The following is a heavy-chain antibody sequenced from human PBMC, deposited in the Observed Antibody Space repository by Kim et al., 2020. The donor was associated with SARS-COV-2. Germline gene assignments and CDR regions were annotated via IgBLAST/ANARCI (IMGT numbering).Heavy chain of an antibody. CDR1: GYTFTSYG. CDR3: ASDESLDTAMTTGRYNWFDP. D-gene: IGHD5-18*01. V-gene: IGHV1-18*01. CDR2: ISAYNGNT. Sequence: ASVKVSCRASGYTFTSYGISWVRQAPGQGLEWMGWISAYNGNTNYAQKPQGRVTMTTDTSTSTAYMELRSLRSDDTAVYYCASDESLDTAMTTGRYNWFDPWGQGTLVTVSS. J-gene: IGHJ5*02.